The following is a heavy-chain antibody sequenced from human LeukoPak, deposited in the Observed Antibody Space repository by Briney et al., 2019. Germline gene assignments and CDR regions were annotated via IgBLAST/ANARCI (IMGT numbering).Heavy chain of an antibody. CDR3: ARDSNYYDSSAYYDTFDI. V-gene: IGHV3-7*01. J-gene: IGHJ3*02. Sequence: GGSLTLSCEASGFSLNTYWMAWVRQAPRKGLEWVANIKKDGSEKHYVDSVKGRFTISRDNAKNSLYLQMSGLRAEDSAVYYCARDSNYYDSSAYYDTFDIWGQGTTVTVSS. D-gene: IGHD3-22*01. CDR1: GFSLNTYW. CDR2: IKKDGSEK.